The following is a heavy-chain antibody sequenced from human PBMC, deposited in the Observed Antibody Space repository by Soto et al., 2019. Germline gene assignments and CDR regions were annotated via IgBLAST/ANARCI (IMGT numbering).Heavy chain of an antibody. CDR3: TTSPYQYYYYGMDV. V-gene: IGHV3-15*01. CDR2: IKSKTDGGTT. J-gene: IGHJ6*02. CDR1: GFTFRKAR. D-gene: IGHD2-2*01. Sequence: APRLSRAASGFTFRKARVEWGRPGPGEGLEWVGRIKSKTDGGTTDYAAPVKGRFTISRDDSKNTLYLQMNSLKTEDTAVYYCTTSPYQYYYYGMDVWGQGTTVTVSS.